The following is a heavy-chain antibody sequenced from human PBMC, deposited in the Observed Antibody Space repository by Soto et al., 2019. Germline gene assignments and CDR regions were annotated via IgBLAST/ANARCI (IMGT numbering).Heavy chain of an antibody. J-gene: IGHJ6*02. Sequence: SVKVSCKSSGYTFTSYGISWVRQAPGQGLEWMGWISAYNGNTNYAQKLQGRVTMTTDTSTSTAYMELRSLRSDDTAVYYCAREGYYDFWSGSSLGYYYGMDVWGQGTTVTVSS. CDR2: ISAYNGNT. CDR3: AREGYYDFWSGSSLGYYYGMDV. D-gene: IGHD3-3*01. V-gene: IGHV1-18*04. CDR1: GYTFTSYG.